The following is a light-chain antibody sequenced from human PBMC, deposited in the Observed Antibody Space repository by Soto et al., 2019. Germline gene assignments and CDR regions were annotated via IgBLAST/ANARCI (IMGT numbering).Light chain of an antibody. CDR3: QQYNNWPIT. CDR2: GAS. CDR1: QTVSSN. V-gene: IGKV3-15*01. Sequence: DIVITQSRATLSVSPGERPTLSCRASQTVSSNLAWYQQKPGQAPRVIIYGASTRATGIPARFSGSGSGTEGTITISSLQSEDGAVYYCQQYNNWPITFGQGTRLEIK. J-gene: IGKJ5*01.